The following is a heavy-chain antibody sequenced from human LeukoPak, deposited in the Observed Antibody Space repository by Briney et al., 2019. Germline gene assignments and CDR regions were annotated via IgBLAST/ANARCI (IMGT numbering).Heavy chain of an antibody. CDR1: GGSFSGYY. Sequence: SETLSLTCAVYGGSFSGYYWSWIRQPPGKGLEWIGEINHSGSTNYNPSLKSRVTISVDTSKNQFSLELSSVTAADTAVYYCARGGIVGATTFDFDYWGQGTLVTVSS. CDR2: INHSGST. D-gene: IGHD1-26*01. V-gene: IGHV4-34*01. CDR3: ARGGIVGATTFDFDY. J-gene: IGHJ4*02.